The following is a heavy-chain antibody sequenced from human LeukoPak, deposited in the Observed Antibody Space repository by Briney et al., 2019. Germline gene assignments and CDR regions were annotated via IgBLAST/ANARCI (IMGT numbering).Heavy chain of an antibody. Sequence: ASAKISCQTSGDTFTDYYIHWGPHAPGQGLEWMGWIDSNSGGKNFAQKFQGRVTMTRDTSISTAYVELSSLISGDTAVYYCARVLMGGGLFEYWGQGTLVTVSS. D-gene: IGHD1-26*01. V-gene: IGHV1-2*02. J-gene: IGHJ4*02. CDR1: GDTFTDYY. CDR2: IDSNSGGK. CDR3: ARVLMGGGLFEY.